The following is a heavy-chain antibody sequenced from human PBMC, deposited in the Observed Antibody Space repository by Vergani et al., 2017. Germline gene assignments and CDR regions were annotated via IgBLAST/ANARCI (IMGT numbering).Heavy chain of an antibody. CDR3: ARDFYDILTDSDTHDY. CDR1: GFSFRTFS. D-gene: IGHD3-9*01. Sequence: DVDLVESGGGFVQPGGSRRLSCAASGFSFRTFSMFWVRQPPGKGLAWVSKISPDGRTTEYADSVRGRFTISRDNAKNSLYLQMNSLRAEDTAVYYCARDFYDILTDSDTHDYWGQGTLVTVSS. CDR2: ISPDGRTT. V-gene: IGHV3-74*03. J-gene: IGHJ4*02.